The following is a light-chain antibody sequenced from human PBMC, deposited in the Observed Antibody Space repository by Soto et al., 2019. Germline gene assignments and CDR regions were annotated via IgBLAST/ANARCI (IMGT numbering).Light chain of an antibody. V-gene: IGKV3-11*01. CDR1: QSVSSS. J-gene: IGKJ2*01. CDR2: DAS. CDR3: QQRSNWPRT. Sequence: EIVLTQSPATLSLSPGERATLSCRASQSVSSSLGWYQQIPGQAPRLLIYDASNRATGIPARFSGSGSGTDFTLTISSLEPEDFAVYYCQQRSNWPRTFGQGTKLEI.